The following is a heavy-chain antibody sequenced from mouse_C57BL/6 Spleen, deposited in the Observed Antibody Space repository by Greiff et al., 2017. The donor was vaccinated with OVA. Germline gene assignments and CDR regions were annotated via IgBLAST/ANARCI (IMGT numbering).Heavy chain of an antibody. CDR2: IYPGSGST. J-gene: IGHJ2*01. CDR1: GYTFTSYW. D-gene: IGHD3-2*02. CDR3: ARTKGIDSSGYFDY. V-gene: IGHV1-55*01. Sequence: QVQLQQPGAELVKPGASVKMSCKASGYTFTSYWITWVKQRPGQGLEWIGDIYPGSGSTNYNEKFKSKATLTVDTSSSTAYMQLSSLTSEDSAVYYCARTKGIDSSGYFDYWGQGTTLTVSS.